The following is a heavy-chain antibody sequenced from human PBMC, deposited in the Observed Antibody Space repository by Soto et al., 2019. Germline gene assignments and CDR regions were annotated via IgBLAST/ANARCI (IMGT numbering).Heavy chain of an antibody. CDR3: SRSCAGSSGYFIQ. CDR1: GYTFTNYG. CDR2: ISTYNGNT. D-gene: IGHD2-15*01. J-gene: IGHJ4*02. V-gene: IGHV1-18*01. Sequence: ASVKVSCKASGYTFTNYGISWVRQAPRQGPEWMGWISTYNGNTNYAQKFQDRVTMTTETSTSTAYMELRSLRSDDTAVYYCSRSCAGSSGYFIQWGQGTRVTVSS.